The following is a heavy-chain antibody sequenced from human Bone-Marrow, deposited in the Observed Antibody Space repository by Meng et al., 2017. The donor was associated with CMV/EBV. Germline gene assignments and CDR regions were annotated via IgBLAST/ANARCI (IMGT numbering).Heavy chain of an antibody. D-gene: IGHD2-2*02. CDR2: ISTSGSTI. CDR3: ARSRVGSAAIPGDY. J-gene: IGHJ4*02. CDR1: GFTFSSYE. V-gene: IGHV3-48*03. Sequence: GESLKISCAASGFTFSSYEMNWVRQAPGKGLEWVSYISTSGSTIYYADSVKGRFTISRDNPKNSLSLQMNSLRAEDTAVYYCARSRVGSAAIPGDYWGQGTRVTVSS.